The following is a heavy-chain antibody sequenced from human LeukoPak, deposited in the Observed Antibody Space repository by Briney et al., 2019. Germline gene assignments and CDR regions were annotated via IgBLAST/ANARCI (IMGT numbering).Heavy chain of an antibody. CDR1: GGSFSGYY. CDR3: ARVYDDYVWGSYRTLYNWFDP. D-gene: IGHD3-16*02. CDR2: INHSGST. V-gene: IGHV4-34*01. J-gene: IGHJ5*02. Sequence: PSETLSLTCAVYGGSFSGYYWSWIRQPPGKGLEWIGEINHSGSTNYNPSLKSRVTISVDTSKNQFSLKLSSVTAADTAVYYCARVYDDYVWGSYRTLYNWFDPWGQGTLVNFSS.